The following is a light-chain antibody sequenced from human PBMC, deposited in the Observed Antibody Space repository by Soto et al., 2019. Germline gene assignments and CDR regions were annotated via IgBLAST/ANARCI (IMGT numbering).Light chain of an antibody. CDR2: GAS. Sequence: EIMMTQSPATLSVSPGERATLSCWASQSVSSNLVWYQQRPGQAPRLLIYGASTRAAGIPPRFSGSGSGTDFTLTISGLQSEDSAVYYCQQYNDWPPELTFGGGTEVEIK. V-gene: IGKV3-15*01. CDR3: QQYNDWPPELT. J-gene: IGKJ4*01. CDR1: QSVSSN.